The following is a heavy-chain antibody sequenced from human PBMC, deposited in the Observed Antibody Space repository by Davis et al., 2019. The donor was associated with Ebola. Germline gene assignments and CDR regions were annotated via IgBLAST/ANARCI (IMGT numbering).Heavy chain of an antibody. CDR3: ARADVERYSYGTLPYYYYYGMDV. CDR1: GYTFTSYG. CDR2: ISAYNGNT. Sequence: ASVKVSCKASGYTFTSYGISWVRQAPGQGLEWMGWISAYNGNTNYAQKPQGRVTMTTDTSTSTAYMELRSLRSDDTAVYYCARADVERYSYGTLPYYYYYGMDVWGQGTTVTVSS. J-gene: IGHJ6*02. V-gene: IGHV1-18*01. D-gene: IGHD5-18*01.